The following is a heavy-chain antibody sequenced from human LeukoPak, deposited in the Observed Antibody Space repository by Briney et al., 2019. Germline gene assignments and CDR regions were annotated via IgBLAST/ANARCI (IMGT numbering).Heavy chain of an antibody. CDR2: INWNGGST. CDR1: GFTFDDYG. J-gene: IGHJ4*02. Sequence: PGGSLRLSCAASGFTFDDYGMSWVRQAPGKGLEWVSGINWNGGSTGYADSVKGRFTISRDNSKNTLYLQMNSLRAEDTAVYYCAKDRRAGSYDYWGQGTLVTVSS. D-gene: IGHD3-10*01. V-gene: IGHV3-20*04. CDR3: AKDRRAGSYDY.